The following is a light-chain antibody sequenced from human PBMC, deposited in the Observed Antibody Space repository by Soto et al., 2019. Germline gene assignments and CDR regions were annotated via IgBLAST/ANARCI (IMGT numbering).Light chain of an antibody. J-gene: IGKJ2*01. V-gene: IGKV1-39*01. Sequence: DIQMTQSPSSLSVSVGDRVTITCRASQSITNYLNWYQQKPGKAPKLLVYAASSLQSGVPSRFRGNGSGTDFTLTISSLQPEDFASYYCQQSDSYPYTFGQGTKLEI. CDR1: QSITNY. CDR2: AAS. CDR3: QQSDSYPYT.